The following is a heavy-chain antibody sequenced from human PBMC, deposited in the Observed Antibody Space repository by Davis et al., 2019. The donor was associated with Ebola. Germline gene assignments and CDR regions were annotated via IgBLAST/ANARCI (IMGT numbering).Heavy chain of an antibody. Sequence: GESLKISCKGSGYSFPSYWIGWVRQLPGKGPEWMGIIYSGDSDTRYSPSFEGQVTLSVDRYITTAHLQWSSLKASDTAIYYCVRQASLYGAIDYWGQGTLVTVSS. CDR2: IYSGDSDT. CDR1: GYSFPSYW. CDR3: VRQASLYGAIDY. V-gene: IGHV5-51*01. D-gene: IGHD4/OR15-4a*01. J-gene: IGHJ4*02.